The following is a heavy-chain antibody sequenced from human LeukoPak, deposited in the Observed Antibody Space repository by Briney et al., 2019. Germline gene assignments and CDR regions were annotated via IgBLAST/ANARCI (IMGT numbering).Heavy chain of an antibody. CDR3: ARGPRYCSGGSCYSSFDY. D-gene: IGHD2-15*01. V-gene: IGHV1-69*13. CDR1: GGTFSSYA. J-gene: IGHJ4*02. Sequence: SVKVSCKASGGTFSSYAISWVRQAPGHALEWMGGIIPIFGTANYAQKFQGRVTITADESTSTAYMELSSLRSEDTAVYYCARGPRYCSGGSCYSSFDYWGQGTLVTVSS. CDR2: IIPIFGTA.